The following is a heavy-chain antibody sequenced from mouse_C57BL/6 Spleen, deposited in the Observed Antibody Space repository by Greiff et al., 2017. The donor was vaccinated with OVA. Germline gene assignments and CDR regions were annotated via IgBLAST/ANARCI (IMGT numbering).Heavy chain of an antibody. CDR1: GYTFTSYW. V-gene: IGHV1-74*01. CDR2: IHPSDSDT. Sequence: QVQLQQPGAELVKPGASVKVSCKASGYTFTSYWMHWVKQRPGQGLEWIGRIHPSDSDTNYNQKFKGKATLTVDKSSSTAYMQLRSLTSEDSAVYDCAIYLDSAGHYAMDYWGQGTSVTVSS. D-gene: IGHD3-2*01. J-gene: IGHJ4*01. CDR3: AIYLDSAGHYAMDY.